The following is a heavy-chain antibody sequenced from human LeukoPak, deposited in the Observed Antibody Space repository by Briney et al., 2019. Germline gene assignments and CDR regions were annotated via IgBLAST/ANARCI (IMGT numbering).Heavy chain of an antibody. CDR2: IYYSGST. D-gene: IGHD6-13*01. CDR1: GGSISSYY. CDR3: ARDRGLAAAGTLNWFDP. V-gene: IGHV4-59*01. Sequence: SETLSLTCTVSGGSISSYYWSWIRQPPGKGLEWIGYIYYSGSTNYNPSLKSRVTISVDTSKNQFSLKLSSVTAADTAVYYCARDRGLAAAGTLNWFDPWGQGKLVTVSS. J-gene: IGHJ5*02.